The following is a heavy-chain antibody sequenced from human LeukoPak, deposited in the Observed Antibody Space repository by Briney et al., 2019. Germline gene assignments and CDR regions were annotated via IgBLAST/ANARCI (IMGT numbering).Heavy chain of an antibody. V-gene: IGHV3-23*01. Sequence: GGSLRLPCVASGFTFSSTTMGWVRQAPGRGLEWVSSITAIDGRTYHADSVRGRFTISRDNSKNTVYLQLNSLRAGDTAIYYCTKDRRGPAAGTWYFDPWGQGTLVTVSS. CDR1: GFTFSSTT. CDR3: TKDRRGPAAGTWYFDP. D-gene: IGHD6-13*01. J-gene: IGHJ5*02. CDR2: ITAIDGRT.